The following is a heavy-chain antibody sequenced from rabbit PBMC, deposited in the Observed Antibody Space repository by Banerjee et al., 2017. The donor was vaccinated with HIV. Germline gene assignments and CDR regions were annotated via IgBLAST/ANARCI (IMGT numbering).Heavy chain of an antibody. CDR2: IDPVFSST. CDR3: AELTILMAMLVMLMLTL. D-gene: IGHD6-1*01. J-gene: IGHJ3*01. Sequence: QSLEESGGDLVQPGGSLKLSCVASGFDFSSYGVGWVRQAPGKGLEWIGYIDPVFSSTYYARWVNGRFTISGHNAQNTLYLQLNSLTAADTATYFCAELTILMAMLVMLMLTLRGQGTLVTVS. V-gene: IGHV1S7*01. CDR1: GFDFSSYG.